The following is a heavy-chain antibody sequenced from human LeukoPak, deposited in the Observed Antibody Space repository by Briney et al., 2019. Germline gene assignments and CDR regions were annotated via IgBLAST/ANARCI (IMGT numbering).Heavy chain of an antibody. CDR1: GYTFTGYY. V-gene: IGHV1-2*04. CDR3: ARSPSPTAFFDY. D-gene: IGHD3-3*02. CDR2: INPNSGGT. Sequence: ASVEVSCKASGYTFTGYYMHWVRQAPGQGLEWMGWINPNSGGTNYAQKFQGWVTMTRDTSISTAYMELSRLRSDDTAVYYCARSPSPTAFFDYWGQGTLVTVSS. J-gene: IGHJ4*02.